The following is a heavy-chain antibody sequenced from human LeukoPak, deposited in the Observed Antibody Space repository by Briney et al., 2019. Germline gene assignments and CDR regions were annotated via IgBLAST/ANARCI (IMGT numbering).Heavy chain of an antibody. V-gene: IGHV3-21*01. Sequence: PGGSLRLSCAASGFTFSSYSMNWVRQAPGEGLEWVSSISSSSSYIYYADSVKGRFTISRDNAKNSLYLQMNSLRAEDTAVYYCASWFGEPQGYYMDVWGKGTTVTVSS. D-gene: IGHD3-10*01. CDR3: ASWFGEPQGYYMDV. J-gene: IGHJ6*03. CDR1: GFTFSSYS. CDR2: ISSSSSYI.